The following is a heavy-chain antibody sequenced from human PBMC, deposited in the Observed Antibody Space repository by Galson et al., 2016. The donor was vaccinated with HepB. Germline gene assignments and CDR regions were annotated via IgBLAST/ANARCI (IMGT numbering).Heavy chain of an antibody. Sequence: SLRLSCATSGFTFSSYEMNWVRQAPGKGLEWVSSLSRSGTPLSSAASVKGRFTISRDNAKNSLYLQMNSLRAEDTAVYYCASYPGYFPGNWGQGTLVTVSS. D-gene: IGHD3-9*01. J-gene: IGHJ4*02. CDR1: GFTFSSYE. CDR2: LSRSGTPL. V-gene: IGHV3-48*03. CDR3: ASYPGYFPGN.